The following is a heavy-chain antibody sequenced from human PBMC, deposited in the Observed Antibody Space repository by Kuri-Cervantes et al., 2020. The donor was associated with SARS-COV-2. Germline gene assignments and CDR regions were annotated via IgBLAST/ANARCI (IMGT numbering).Heavy chain of an antibody. CDR1: GFTFSSYS. Sequence: GESLKISCAASGFTFSSYSMNWVRQAPGKGLEWVSSISSSSSYIYYADSVKGRFTISRDNAKNSLYLQMNSLRAEDTAVYYCARVIVGATTLDYWGQGTLVTVSS. V-gene: IGHV3-21*01. J-gene: IGHJ4*02. CDR3: ARVIVGATTLDY. CDR2: ISSSSSYI. D-gene: IGHD1-26*01.